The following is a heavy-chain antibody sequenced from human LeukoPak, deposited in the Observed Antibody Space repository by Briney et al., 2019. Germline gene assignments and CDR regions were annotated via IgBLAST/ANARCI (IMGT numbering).Heavy chain of an antibody. D-gene: IGHD1-7*01. Sequence: GASVKLSCKASGYTFTSYYMHWVRQAPGQGLEWMGIINPSGGSTSYAQKFQGRVTMTRDMSTSTVYMELSSLRSEDTAVYYCARDRELLGTYYYYMDVWGKGTTVTVSS. CDR1: GYTFTSYY. CDR2: INPSGGST. V-gene: IGHV1-46*01. CDR3: ARDRELLGTYYYYMDV. J-gene: IGHJ6*03.